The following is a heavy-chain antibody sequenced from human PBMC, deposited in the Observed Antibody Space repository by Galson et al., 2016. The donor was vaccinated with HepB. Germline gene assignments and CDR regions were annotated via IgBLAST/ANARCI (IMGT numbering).Heavy chain of an antibody. Sequence: SVKVSCKASGGTFSSNSISWVRQAPGQGLEWMGGIIPIFGTANYAQKFQGRVTITADESTSPAYMELSSLRSEDTAVYYCARGTAVITAYYYYGMDGWSQGTAVTVSS. D-gene: IGHD4-17*01. J-gene: IGHJ6*02. V-gene: IGHV1-69*13. CDR2: IIPIFGTA. CDR1: GGTFSSNS. CDR3: ARGTAVITAYYYYGMDG.